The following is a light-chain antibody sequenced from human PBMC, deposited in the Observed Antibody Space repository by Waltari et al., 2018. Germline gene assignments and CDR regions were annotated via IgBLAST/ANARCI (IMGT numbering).Light chain of an antibody. V-gene: IGLV2-14*01. J-gene: IGLJ2*01. Sequence: QSALTQPASVSGSPGQSITISCTGSSTDIGGYDYVSWYRQDPGKAPKLIIPNVNKRPSGVSDRFSGSKSGNTASLTISGLQAEDEAHYFCNSYTSRSTMIFGGGTTLTV. CDR2: NVN. CDR3: NSYTSRSTMI. CDR1: STDIGGYDY.